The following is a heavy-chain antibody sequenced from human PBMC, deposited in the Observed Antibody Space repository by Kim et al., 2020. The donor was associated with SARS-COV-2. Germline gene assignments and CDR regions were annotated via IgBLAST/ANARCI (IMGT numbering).Heavy chain of an antibody. V-gene: IGHV1-46*01. CDR1: GYTFTSYY. Sequence: ASVKVSCKASGYTFTSYYMHWVRQAPGQGLEWMGIINPSGGSTSYAQKFQGRVTMTRDTSTSTVYMELSSLRSEDTAVYYCARDLGVVVAARGYFDYWGQGTLVPVSS. CDR2: INPSGGST. CDR3: ARDLGVVVAARGYFDY. D-gene: IGHD2-15*01. J-gene: IGHJ4*02.